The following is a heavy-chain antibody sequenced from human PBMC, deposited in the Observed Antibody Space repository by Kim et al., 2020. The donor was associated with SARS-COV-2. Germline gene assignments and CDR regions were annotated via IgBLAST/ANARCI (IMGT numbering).Heavy chain of an antibody. J-gene: IGHJ4*02. CDR2: INHSGST. CDR1: GGSFSGYY. Sequence: SETLSLTCAVYGGSFSGYYWSWIRQPPGKGLEWIGEINHSGSTNYNPSLKSRVTISVDTSKNQFPLKLSSVTAADTAVYYCARDGSGSYPIDYWGQGTLVTVSS. D-gene: IGHD3-10*01. CDR3: ARDGSGSYPIDY. V-gene: IGHV4-34*01.